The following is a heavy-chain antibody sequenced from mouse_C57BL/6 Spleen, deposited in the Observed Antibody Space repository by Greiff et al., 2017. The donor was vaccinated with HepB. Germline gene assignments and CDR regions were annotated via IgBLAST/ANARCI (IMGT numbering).Heavy chain of an antibody. Sequence: EVQLQESGPGMVKPSQSLSLTCTVSGYSITSGYDWHWIRHFPGNKLEWMGYISYSGSTNYNPSLKSRISITHDTSKNHFFLKLNSVTTEDTATYYCARGLRGALDYWGQGTSVTVSS. D-gene: IGHD2-4*01. V-gene: IGHV3-1*01. CDR1: GYSITSGYD. CDR2: ISYSGST. J-gene: IGHJ4*01. CDR3: ARGLRGALDY.